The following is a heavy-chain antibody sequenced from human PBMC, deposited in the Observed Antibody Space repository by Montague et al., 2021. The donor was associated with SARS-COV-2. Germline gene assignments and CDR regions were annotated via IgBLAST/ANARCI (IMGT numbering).Heavy chain of an antibody. CDR3: ARHYDHSSRVDS. D-gene: IGHD3-16*01. J-gene: IGHJ4*02. Sequence: SETLSLTCTVSGGSINSFYWSWVRQSPGKRMEWIGYIHHSGSTKYNPSLQSRVTMSLDTSRNQLSLKLSSVTAADTAIYYCARHYDHSSRVDSWGQGTLVTVSS. V-gene: IGHV4-59*08. CDR1: GGSINSFY. CDR2: IHHSGST.